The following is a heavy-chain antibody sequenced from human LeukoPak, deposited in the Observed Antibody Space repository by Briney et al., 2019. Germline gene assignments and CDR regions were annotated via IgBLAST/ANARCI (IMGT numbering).Heavy chain of an antibody. J-gene: IGHJ4*02. CDR3: ARRLEGTGTPRPGYFDY. V-gene: IGHV3-53*01. CDR2: IYSGGST. CDR1: GFTVSSNY. D-gene: IGHD3/OR15-3a*01. Sequence: PGGSLRLSCAASGFTVSSNYMSWVRQAPGKGLEWVSVIYSGGSTYYGDSVKGRFTISRDNSKNTLYLQMNSLRAEDTAVYYCARRLEGTGTPRPGYFDYWGQGTLVTVSS.